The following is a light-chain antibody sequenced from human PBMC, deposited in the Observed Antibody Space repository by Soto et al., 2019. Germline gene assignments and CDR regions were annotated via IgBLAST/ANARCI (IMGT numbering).Light chain of an antibody. V-gene: IGLV2-14*01. CDR1: SSDIGAYNF. CDR2: EVN. CDR3: SSYTSSSTSI. J-gene: IGLJ2*01. Sequence: QSALTQPASVSGSPGQSITISCTGTSSDIGAYNFVSWFQQHPDKAPKLIIYEVNHRPSGVSDRFSGSKSANTASLTISGLQAEDEADYYCSSYTSSSTSIFGGGTKLTVL.